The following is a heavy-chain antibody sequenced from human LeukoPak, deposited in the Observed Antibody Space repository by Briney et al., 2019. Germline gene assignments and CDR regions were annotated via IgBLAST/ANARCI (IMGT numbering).Heavy chain of an antibody. V-gene: IGHV3-33*01. D-gene: IGHD1-26*01. Sequence: GGSLRLSCAASGFTFSSYGMHWVRQAPGKGLEWVAVIWYDGSNKYYADSVKGRFTISRDNSKNMLYLQMNSLRAEDTAVYYCARDKGGSHPVFDYWGQGTLVTVSS. CDR3: ARDKGGSHPVFDY. CDR1: GFTFSSYG. J-gene: IGHJ4*02. CDR2: IWYDGSNK.